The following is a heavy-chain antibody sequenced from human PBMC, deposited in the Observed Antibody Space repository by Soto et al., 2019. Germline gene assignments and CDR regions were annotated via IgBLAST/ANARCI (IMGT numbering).Heavy chain of an antibody. CDR1: GYTFTSYG. CDR2: ISAYNGNT. V-gene: IGHV1-18*01. J-gene: IGHJ5*02. CDR3: ARDFGGGEAFLRNWFDP. D-gene: IGHD3-16*01. Sequence: QVQLVQSGAEVKKPGASVKVSCKASGYTFTSYGISWVRQAPGQGLEWMGWISAYNGNTNYAQKLKGRVTMTTDTSTSTAYMELRSLRSDDTAVYYCARDFGGGEAFLRNWFDPWGQGTLVTVSS.